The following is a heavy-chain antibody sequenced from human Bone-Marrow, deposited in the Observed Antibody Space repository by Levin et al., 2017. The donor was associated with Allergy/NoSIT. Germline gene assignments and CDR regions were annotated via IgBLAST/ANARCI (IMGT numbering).Heavy chain of an antibody. D-gene: IGHD3-10*01. CDR1: GFTFSAFA. CDR3: ATHWGKVRGGDS. Sequence: GGSLRLSCAASGFTFSAFAMKWIRQAPGEGLEYVSMISGSGASTNYADSLKGRFTISRDNSENTVFLQMNSLRAEDTAIYYCATHWGKVRGGDSWGQGTLVIVSS. V-gene: IGHV3-23*01. CDR2: ISGSGAST. J-gene: IGHJ5*01.